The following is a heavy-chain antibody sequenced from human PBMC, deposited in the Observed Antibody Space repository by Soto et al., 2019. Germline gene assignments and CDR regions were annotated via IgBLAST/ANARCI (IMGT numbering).Heavy chain of an antibody. D-gene: IGHD3-10*01. CDR3: AKCPYYGSGSYYESEYYFDY. CDR1: GFTFSSYA. Sequence: GGSLRLSCAASGFTFSSYAMNWVRQAPGKGLEWVSAISGSGGSTYYADFVKGRFTISRDNSKNTVYLLMNSLRAEDTAIYYCAKCPYYGSGSYYESEYYFDYWGQGTLVTVSS. J-gene: IGHJ4*02. V-gene: IGHV3-23*01. CDR2: ISGSGGST.